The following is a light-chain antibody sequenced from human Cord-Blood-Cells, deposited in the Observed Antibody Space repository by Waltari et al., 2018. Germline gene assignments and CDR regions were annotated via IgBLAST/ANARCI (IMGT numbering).Light chain of an antibody. J-gene: IGKJ2*01. CDR3: QQYNNWPPYT. V-gene: IGKV3-15*01. CDR2: GAS. CDR1: QSVSSN. Sequence: EIVMTQSPATLSVSPGERATLSCRASQSVSSNLAWYQQKPGQATRLLIYGASTRATGIPARFSGSGSGPEFTLTISSLQSEDFAVYYGQQYNNWPPYTFGQGTKLEIK.